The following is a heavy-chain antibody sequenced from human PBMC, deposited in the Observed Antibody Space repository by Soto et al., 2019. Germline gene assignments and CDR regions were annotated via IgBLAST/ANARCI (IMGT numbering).Heavy chain of an antibody. CDR2: ISAYNGNT. V-gene: IGHV1-18*01. CDR1: GYTFSSYG. Sequence: ASVKVSCKASGYTFSSYGISWVRQAPGQGLEWMGWISAYNGNTNYAQKLQGGVTMTTDTSTSTAYMELRSLRSDDTAVYYCARLIRGNYYDSSGFPDYWGQGTLVTVSS. J-gene: IGHJ4*02. CDR3: ARLIRGNYYDSSGFPDY. D-gene: IGHD3-22*01.